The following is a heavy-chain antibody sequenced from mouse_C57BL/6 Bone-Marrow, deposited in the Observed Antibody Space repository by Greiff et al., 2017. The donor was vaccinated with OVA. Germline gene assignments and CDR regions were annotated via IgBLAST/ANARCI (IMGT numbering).Heavy chain of an antibody. Sequence: VQLQQSGPGLVAPSQSLSLTCTVSGFSLTSYGVSWVRQPPGKGLEWLGVIWGDGSTNYHSALISRLSISKDNTKSQVFLKLNSLQTDDTATYYWAKPPWAMDDWGQGTSVTVSS. CDR3: AKPPWAMDD. CDR2: IWGDGST. V-gene: IGHV2-3*01. J-gene: IGHJ4*01. CDR1: GFSLTSYG.